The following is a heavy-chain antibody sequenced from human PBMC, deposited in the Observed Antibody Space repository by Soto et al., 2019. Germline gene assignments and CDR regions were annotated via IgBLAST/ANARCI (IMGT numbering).Heavy chain of an antibody. D-gene: IGHD2-2*01. V-gene: IGHV4-34*01. CDR2: INHSGST. Sequence: SETLSLTCAVYGGSFSGYYWSWIRQPPGKGLEWIGEINHSGSTNYNPSLKSRVTISVDTSKNRFSLKLSSVTAADTAVYYCARGRVVPAGFTRVRFDPWGQGTLVTVSS. CDR1: GGSFSGYY. J-gene: IGHJ5*02. CDR3: ARGRVVPAGFTRVRFDP.